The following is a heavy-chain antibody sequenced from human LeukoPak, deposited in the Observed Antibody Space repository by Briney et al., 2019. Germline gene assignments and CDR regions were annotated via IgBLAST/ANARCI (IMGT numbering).Heavy chain of an antibody. J-gene: IGHJ4*02. CDR3: ATSLWFGEFSGFDS. CDR1: TFTFTHYG. D-gene: IGHD3-10*01. Sequence: GRSLRLSCAASTFTFTHYGIRWDRQAPGKGLEWVALTWNVGSSRYYTDSVVGRFTISRGTSKDTVSLQMNSLRAEDTAVYYRATSLWFGEFSGFDSWGQGTLVTVSS. V-gene: IGHV3-33*01. CDR2: TWNVGSSR.